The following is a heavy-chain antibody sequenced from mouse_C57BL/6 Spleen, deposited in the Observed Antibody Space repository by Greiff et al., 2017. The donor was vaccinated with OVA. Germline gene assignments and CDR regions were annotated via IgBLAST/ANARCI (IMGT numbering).Heavy chain of an antibody. Sequence: QVQLQQSGPGLVQPSQSLSITCTASGFSLTSYGVHWVRQSPGKGLEWLGVIWRGGSTAYNAAFISRLSIINDNSTCPVFFKLNSLQADATAIYYCARSYGNPEGFDYWGQGTTLTVSS. CDR2: IWRGGST. CDR1: GFSLTSYG. V-gene: IGHV2-2*01. J-gene: IGHJ2*01. CDR3: ARSYGNPEGFDY. D-gene: IGHD2-1*01.